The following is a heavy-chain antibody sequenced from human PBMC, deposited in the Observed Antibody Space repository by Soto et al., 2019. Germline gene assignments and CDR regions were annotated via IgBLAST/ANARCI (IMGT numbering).Heavy chain of an antibody. CDR2: ISGSGGST. Sequence: QPGGSLRLSCAASGFTFSSYAMSWVCQAQGKGLEWVSAISGSGGSTYYADSVKGRFTISRDNSKNTLYLQMNSLRAEDTAVYYCAKDRIRRQWLAIFDYWGQGTLVTVS. CDR1: GFTFSSYA. D-gene: IGHD6-19*01. J-gene: IGHJ4*02. CDR3: AKDRIRRQWLAIFDY. V-gene: IGHV3-23*01.